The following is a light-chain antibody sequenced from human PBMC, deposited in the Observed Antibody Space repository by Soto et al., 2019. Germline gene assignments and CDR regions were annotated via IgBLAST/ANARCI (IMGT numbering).Light chain of an antibody. CDR3: QQYVSPPIT. CDR1: QSVRSN. V-gene: IGKV3D-15*01. CDR2: DAF. J-gene: IGKJ5*01. Sequence: EIVMTQSPATLSVSPGERATLSCRASQSVRSNLAWYQQKPGQAPRLLIYDAFNRATGIPARFSGSGSGTDFTLTISRLEPEDFAVYYCQQYVSPPITFGQGTRLEIK.